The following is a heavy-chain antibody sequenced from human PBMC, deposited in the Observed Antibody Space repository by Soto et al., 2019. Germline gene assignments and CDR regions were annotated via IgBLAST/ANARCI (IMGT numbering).Heavy chain of an antibody. Sequence: EVQLVESGGGLVQPGTSLRLSCAASGFTFDDYAMHWVRQAPGKGLEWVSGITWNSGNIGYADSVKGRFTISRDNAKNSLYLQMNSLRPEDTALYYCAKYDFWSGFDYWGQGTLVTVSS. D-gene: IGHD3-3*01. CDR3: AKYDFWSGFDY. CDR2: ITWNSGNI. V-gene: IGHV3-9*01. CDR1: GFTFDDYA. J-gene: IGHJ4*02.